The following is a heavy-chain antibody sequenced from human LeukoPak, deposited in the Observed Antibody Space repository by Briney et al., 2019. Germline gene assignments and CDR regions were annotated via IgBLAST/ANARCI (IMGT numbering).Heavy chain of an antibody. Sequence: GGSLRLSCAASGFTFSSYSMNRVRQAPGKGLEWVSSISSSSSYIYYADSVKGRFTISRDNAKNSLYLQMNSLRAEDTAVYYCARDLGYCSSTSCYTAGRYYYYGMDVWGQGTTVTVSS. CDR2: ISSSSSYI. J-gene: IGHJ6*02. D-gene: IGHD2-2*02. V-gene: IGHV3-21*01. CDR3: ARDLGYCSSTSCYTAGRYYYYGMDV. CDR1: GFTFSSYS.